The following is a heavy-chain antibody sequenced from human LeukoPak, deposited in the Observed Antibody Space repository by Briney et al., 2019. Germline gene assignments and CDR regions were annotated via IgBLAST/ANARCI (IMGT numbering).Heavy chain of an antibody. D-gene: IGHD6-13*01. CDR3: AKHKYSSSWYRKNWFDP. V-gene: IGHV3-23*01. Sequence: GGSRRLSCAASGFTFSSYAMSWVRQAPGKGLEWVSAISGRGGSTYYADSVKGRFNISRDNSKNTLNLQMNSLRAEDTAVYYCAKHKYSSSWYRKNWFDPWGQGTLVTVSS. CDR2: ISGRGGST. J-gene: IGHJ5*02. CDR1: GFTFSSYA.